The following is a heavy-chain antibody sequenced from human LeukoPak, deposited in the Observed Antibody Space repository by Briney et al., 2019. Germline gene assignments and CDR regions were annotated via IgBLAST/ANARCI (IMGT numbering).Heavy chain of an antibody. CDR2: ISADSYYT. D-gene: IGHD5-18*01. V-gene: IGHV3-23*01. CDR1: GFTFSSHA. CDR3: ANFVDTSMGGNDY. Sequence: PGGSLRLSCAVSGFTFSSHAMRWVRQAPGKGLEWVSAISADSYYTYYADSVQGRFTISRDNSKNTLYLQMNSLRAEDTALYYCANFVDTSMGGNDYWGQGTLVTVSS. J-gene: IGHJ4*02.